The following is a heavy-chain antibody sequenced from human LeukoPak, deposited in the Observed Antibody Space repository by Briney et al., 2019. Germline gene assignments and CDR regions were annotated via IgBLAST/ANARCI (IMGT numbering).Heavy chain of an antibody. CDR3: AAVSNREGSSGLYNWFDP. J-gene: IGHJ5*02. V-gene: IGHV1-58*02. D-gene: IGHD6-19*01. Sequence: ASVKVSCKASGFTFTSSAMRWVRQARGQRLELIGWIVVGSGNTNYEQKFQERVTITRDMSTSTAYMELSSLRSEDTAVYYRAAVSNREGSSGLYNWFDPWGQGTLVTVSS. CDR1: GFTFTSSA. CDR2: IVVGSGNT.